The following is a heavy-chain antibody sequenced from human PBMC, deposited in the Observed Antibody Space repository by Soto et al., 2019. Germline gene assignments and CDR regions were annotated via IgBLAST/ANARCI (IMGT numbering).Heavy chain of an antibody. CDR1: GYTFNSYG. CDR3: ARYFWSGQLTFAFAQ. V-gene: IGHV1-18*01. Sequence: QALLVQSGAEVKKPGASVKVSCKASGYTFNSYGVSWVRQAPGQGLEWLGRISAYNGNTKYSQNLQGRVTMTIDTPTSSVTLEVRRLRSDDPAISSCARYFWSGQLTFAFAQWGQGTLVTVSS. D-gene: IGHD3-3*01. CDR2: ISAYNGNT. J-gene: IGHJ4*02.